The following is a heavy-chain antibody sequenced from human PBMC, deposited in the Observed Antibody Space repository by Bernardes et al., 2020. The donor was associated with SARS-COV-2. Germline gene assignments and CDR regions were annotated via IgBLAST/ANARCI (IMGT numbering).Heavy chain of an antibody. V-gene: IGHV1-2*04. CDR2: INPNSGGT. D-gene: IGHD4-17*01. J-gene: IGHJ4*02. CDR1: GYTFTGYY. CDR3: ARESPSMDGDYGYYLDY. Sequence: ASVKVSCKASGYTFTGYYMHWVRQAPGQGLEWMGWINPNSGGTNYAQKFQGWVTMTRDTSISTAYMELSRLRSDDTAVYYCARESPSMDGDYGYYLDYWGQGTLVTVSS.